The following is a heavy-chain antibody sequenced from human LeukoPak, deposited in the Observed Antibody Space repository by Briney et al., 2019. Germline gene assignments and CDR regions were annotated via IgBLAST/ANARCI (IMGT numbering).Heavy chain of an antibody. CDR3: AKDTPSGYDSYYYYMDV. V-gene: IGHV3-23*01. Sequence: PGGSLRLPCAASGFTFSSYAMSWVRQAPGKGLEWVSAISGSGGSTYYADSVKGRFTISRDNSKNTLYLQMNSLRAEDTAVYYCAKDTPSGYDSYYYYMDVWGKGTTVTMSS. J-gene: IGHJ6*03. CDR2: ISGSGGST. D-gene: IGHD5-12*01. CDR1: GFTFSSYA.